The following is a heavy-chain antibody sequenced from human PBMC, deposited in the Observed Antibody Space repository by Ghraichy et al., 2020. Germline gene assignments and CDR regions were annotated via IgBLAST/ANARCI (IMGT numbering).Heavy chain of an antibody. V-gene: IGHV1-18*01. CDR1: GYTFTSYG. Sequence: ASVKVSCKASGYTFTSYGISWVRQAPGQGLEWMGWISAYNGNTNYAQKLQGRVTMTTDTSTSTAYMELRSLRSDDTAVYYCARVPHENNCSGGSCYTWIQLWSFDYWGQGTLVTVSS. D-gene: IGHD2-15*01. CDR3: ARVPHENNCSGGSCYTWIQLWSFDY. CDR2: ISAYNGNT. J-gene: IGHJ4*02.